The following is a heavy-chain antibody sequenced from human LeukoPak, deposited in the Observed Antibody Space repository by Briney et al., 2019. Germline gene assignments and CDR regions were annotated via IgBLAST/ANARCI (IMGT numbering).Heavy chain of an antibody. Sequence: SETLSLTCAVYGGSFSGYYWSWIRQPPGKGLEWIGYIYYSGSTYYNPSLKSRVTISLDTSKNQFSLNLSSVTAADTAVYYCARLPLVLAVSSNWYFDLWGRGTLVTVSS. V-gene: IGHV4-59*08. CDR3: ARLPLVLAVSSNWYFDL. CDR1: GGSFSGYY. J-gene: IGHJ2*01. CDR2: IYYSGST. D-gene: IGHD2-2*01.